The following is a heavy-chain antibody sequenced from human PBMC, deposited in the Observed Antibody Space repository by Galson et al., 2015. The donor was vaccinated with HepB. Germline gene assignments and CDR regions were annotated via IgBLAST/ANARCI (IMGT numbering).Heavy chain of an antibody. CDR1: GDSVSNNSAA. CDR3: VRSFDI. V-gene: IGHV6-1*01. Sequence: CAISGDSVSNNSAAWNWIRQSPSRGLEWLGRTKFRSKWYYDYALSVQSRIAINPDTSKNQFSLHLNSVTPEDTAVYYCVRSFDIWGQGTMVTVSS. CDR2: TKFRSKWYY. J-gene: IGHJ3*02.